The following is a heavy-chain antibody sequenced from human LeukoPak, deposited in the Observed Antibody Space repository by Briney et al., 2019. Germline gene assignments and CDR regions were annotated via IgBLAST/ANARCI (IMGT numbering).Heavy chain of an antibody. D-gene: IGHD6-6*01. CDR3: ARIRYSSSTSWFDP. Sequence: ASVKVSCKASGGTFSSYAISWVRQAPGQGLEWMGWMNPNSGNTGYAQKFQGRVTMTRNTSISTAYMELSSLRSEDTAVYYCARIRYSSSTSWFDPWGQGTLVTVSS. V-gene: IGHV1-8*02. CDR1: GGTFSSYA. CDR2: MNPNSGNT. J-gene: IGHJ5*02.